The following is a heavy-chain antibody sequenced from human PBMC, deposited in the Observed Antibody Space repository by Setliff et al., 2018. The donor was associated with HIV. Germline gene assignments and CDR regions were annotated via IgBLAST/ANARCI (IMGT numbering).Heavy chain of an antibody. Sequence: PSETLSLTCTVSGASISYGGHYWSWIRQPAGKGLEWIGRSHSGGNTNYNPSLKSRLAISVDTSKNQLSLKLTSVTAADTAVYYCARGRDGELFTKEGNYYYYTDVWGKGTTVTVSS. V-gene: IGHV4-61*02. D-gene: IGHD3-10*01. CDR2: SHSGGNT. CDR1: GASISYGGHY. CDR3: ARGRDGELFTKEGNYYYYTDV. J-gene: IGHJ6*03.